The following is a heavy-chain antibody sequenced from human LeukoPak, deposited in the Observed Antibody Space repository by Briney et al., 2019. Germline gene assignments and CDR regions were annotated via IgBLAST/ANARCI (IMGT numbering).Heavy chain of an antibody. D-gene: IGHD6-19*01. Sequence: GASVKVSCKASGYTFTGYYMHWVRQAPGQGLEWMGWINPNSGGTNYAQKFQGRVTMTRDTSISTAYMELSRLRSDDTAGYYCASEAGYSSGWASHYYYYYMDVWGKGTTVTISS. CDR1: GYTFTGYY. V-gene: IGHV1-2*02. J-gene: IGHJ6*03. CDR3: ASEAGYSSGWASHYYYYYMDV. CDR2: INPNSGGT.